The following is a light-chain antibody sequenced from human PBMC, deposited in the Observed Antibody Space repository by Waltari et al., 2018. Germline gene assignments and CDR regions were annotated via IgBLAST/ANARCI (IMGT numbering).Light chain of an antibody. Sequence: QSALTQPASVSGSPGQSITISCTGTSSDVGGYNYVSWFQQHPGKAPKLMIYDVSSRPSGVSNRFSGSKSGYTASLTSSGLQAEDEADYYCSSYTTSSTFYVFGTGTKVTVL. J-gene: IGLJ1*01. CDR1: SSDVGGYNY. CDR2: DVS. CDR3: SSYTTSSTFYV. V-gene: IGLV2-14*03.